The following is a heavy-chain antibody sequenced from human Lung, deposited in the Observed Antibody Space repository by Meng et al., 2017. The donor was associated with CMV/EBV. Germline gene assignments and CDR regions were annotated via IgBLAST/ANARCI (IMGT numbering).Heavy chain of an antibody. CDR2: IKQDGSEK. CDR1: GFTFSSYW. CDR3: ARVDFWTDQYYFDY. V-gene: IGHV3-7*01. Sequence: GEXXKISCAASGFTFSSYWMSWVRQAPGKGLEWVANIKQDGSEKYYVDSVKGRFTISRDNAKYSLYLQMNSLRAEDTAVYYCARVDFWTDQYYFDYWRQGTLVTVSS. D-gene: IGHD3/OR15-3a*01. J-gene: IGHJ4*02.